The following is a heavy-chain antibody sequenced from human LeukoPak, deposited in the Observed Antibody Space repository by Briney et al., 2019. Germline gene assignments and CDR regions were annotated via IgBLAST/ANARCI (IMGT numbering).Heavy chain of an antibody. CDR2: IWYDGSNK. J-gene: IGHJ4*02. V-gene: IGHV3-33*01. Sequence: GSLRLSCAASGFTFSSYGMHWVRQAPGKGLEWVAVIWYDGSNKYYADSVKGRFTISRDNSKNTLYLQMNSLRAEDTAVYYCARTIAAAGTGDFDYWGQGTLVTVSS. CDR1: GFTFSSYG. CDR3: ARTIAAAGTGDFDY. D-gene: IGHD6-13*01.